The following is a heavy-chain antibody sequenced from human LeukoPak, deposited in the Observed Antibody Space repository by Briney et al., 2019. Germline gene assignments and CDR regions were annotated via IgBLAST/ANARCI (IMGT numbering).Heavy chain of an antibody. V-gene: IGHV3-64D*06. Sequence: GGSLRLSCSASGFTFSSYAMHWVRQSPGKGLEYVSAISSNKDNTYCADSVQGRFTISRDNSKNTLHLQMSSLRAEDTAVYYCVKDRYSGYAQPYYFGYWGQGTLVTVSS. J-gene: IGHJ4*02. CDR3: VKDRYSGYAQPYYFGY. CDR1: GFTFSSYA. D-gene: IGHD5-12*01. CDR2: ISSNKDNT.